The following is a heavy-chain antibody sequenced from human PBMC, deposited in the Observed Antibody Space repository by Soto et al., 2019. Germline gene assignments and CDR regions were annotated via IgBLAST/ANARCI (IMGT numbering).Heavy chain of an antibody. CDR1: GYTFTSYG. CDR2: ISAYNGNT. J-gene: IGHJ6*02. CDR3: ARAPDCSGGSCPYYYGMDV. V-gene: IGHV1-18*01. D-gene: IGHD2-15*01. Sequence: ASVKVSCKASGYTFTSYGISWVRQDPGQGLEWMGWISAYNGNTNYAQKLQGRVTMTTDTSTSTAYMELRSLRSDDTAVYYCARAPDCSGGSCPYYYGMDVWGQGTTVTVSS.